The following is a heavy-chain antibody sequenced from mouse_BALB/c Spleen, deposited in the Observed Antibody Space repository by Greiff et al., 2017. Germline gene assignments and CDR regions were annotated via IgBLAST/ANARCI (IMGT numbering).Heavy chain of an antibody. J-gene: IGHJ4*01. Sequence: EVKLMESGGGLVQPGGSRKLSCAASGFTFSSFGMHWVRQAPEKGLEWVAYISSGSSTIYYADTVKGRFTISRDNPKNTLFLQMTSLRSEDTAMYYCAREGLVWCYDGDYYAIDCWGQGTSVTVSS. V-gene: IGHV5-17*02. CDR1: GFTFSSFG. CDR2: ISSGSSTI. D-gene: IGHD2-12*01. CDR3: AREGLVWCYDGDYYAIDC.